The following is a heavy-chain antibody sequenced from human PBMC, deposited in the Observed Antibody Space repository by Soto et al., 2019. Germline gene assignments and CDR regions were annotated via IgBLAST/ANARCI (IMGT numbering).Heavy chain of an antibody. CDR3: AREPHGYSYGFYYFDY. CDR2: IYYSGST. V-gene: IGHV4-30-4*01. CDR1: GGSISSGDYY. D-gene: IGHD5-18*01. J-gene: IGHJ4*02. Sequence: PSETLSLTCTVSGGSISSGDYYWSWIRQPPGKGLEWIGYIYYSGSTYYNPSLKSRVTISVDTSKNQFSLKLSSVTAADTAVYYCAREPHGYSYGFYYFDYWGQGTLVTVSS.